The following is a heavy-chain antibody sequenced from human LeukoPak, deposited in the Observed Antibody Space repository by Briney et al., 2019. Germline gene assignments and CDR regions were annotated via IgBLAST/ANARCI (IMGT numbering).Heavy chain of an antibody. CDR1: GFTFSSYA. CDR2: ISGSGGST. V-gene: IGHV3-23*01. D-gene: IGHD6-19*01. Sequence: GGSLRLSCAASGFTFSSYAMSWVRQAPGKGLEWVSAISGSGGSTYYADSVKGRFTISRDNSKNTLYLQMNSLRAEDTAVYYCAKDREWLVWGVGHSGPFFDYWGQGTLVTVSS. CDR3: AKDREWLVWGVGHSGPFFDY. J-gene: IGHJ4*02.